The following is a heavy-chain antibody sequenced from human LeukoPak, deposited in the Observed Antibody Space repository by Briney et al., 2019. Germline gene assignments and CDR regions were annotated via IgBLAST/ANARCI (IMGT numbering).Heavy chain of an antibody. V-gene: IGHV4-34*01. CDR1: GGSFSGYY. Sequence: SETLSLTCAVYGGSFSGYYWSWIRQPPGKGLEWIGEINQSGSTNYNPSLKSRVTISVDTSKNQFSLKLSSVTAADTAVYYCARGGDIVVVPAAPRGYNWFDPWGQGTLVTVSS. CDR3: ARGGDIVVVPAAPRGYNWFDP. J-gene: IGHJ5*02. D-gene: IGHD2-2*01. CDR2: INQSGST.